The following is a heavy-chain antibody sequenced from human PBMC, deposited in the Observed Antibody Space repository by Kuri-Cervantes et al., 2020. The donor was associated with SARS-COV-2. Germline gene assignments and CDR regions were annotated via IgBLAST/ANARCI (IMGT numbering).Heavy chain of an antibody. CDR1: GFTFSSYG. J-gene: IGHJ4*02. V-gene: IGHV3-30*02. CDR2: IRYDGSNK. CDR3: AKDGHDYDDLAFDPADS. D-gene: IGHD4-17*01. Sequence: GESLKISCAASGFTFSSYGMHWVRQAPGKGLEWVAFIRYDGSNKYYADSVKGRFTISRDNSKNTLYLQMNSLRAEDTALYYCAKDGHDYDDLAFDPADSWGQGTLVTVSS.